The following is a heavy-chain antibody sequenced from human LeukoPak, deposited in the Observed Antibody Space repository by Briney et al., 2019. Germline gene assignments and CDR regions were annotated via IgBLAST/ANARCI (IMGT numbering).Heavy chain of an antibody. J-gene: IGHJ4*02. CDR2: IRYDGSNK. CDR1: GFTFSSYG. D-gene: IGHD3-10*01. Sequence: GGSLRLSCAASGFTFSSYGMHWVRQAPGKGLEWVAFIRYDGSNKYYADSVKGRFTISRDNSKNTLYLQMNSLRAEDTALYYCAKATMVRAWFDYWGQGTLVTVSS. V-gene: IGHV3-30*02. CDR3: AKATMVRAWFDY.